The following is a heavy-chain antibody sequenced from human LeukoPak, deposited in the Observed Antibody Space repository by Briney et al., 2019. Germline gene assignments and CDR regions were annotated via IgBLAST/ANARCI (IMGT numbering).Heavy chain of an antibody. V-gene: IGHV3-30*02. D-gene: IGHD6-6*01. Sequence: PGGSLRLSCAASGLTFSSYGMHWVRQAPGKGLEWVAFIRSDGSNKYYADSLKGRFTISRDNSKNTLYLQMNSLRAEDTAVYYCAKPSNYFDYWGQGTLVTVSS. CDR2: IRSDGSNK. J-gene: IGHJ4*02. CDR1: GLTFSSYG. CDR3: AKPSNYFDY.